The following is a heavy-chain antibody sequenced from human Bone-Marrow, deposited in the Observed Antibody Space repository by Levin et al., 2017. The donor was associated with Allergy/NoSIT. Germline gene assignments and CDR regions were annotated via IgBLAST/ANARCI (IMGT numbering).Heavy chain of an antibody. CDR2: IYHSGGT. J-gene: IGHJ4*02. CDR1: GGSVSSGSYY. Sequence: SCTVSGGSVSSGSYYWSWIRQPPGKGLEWIAYIYHSGGTKYNPSLKSRVTISLDTSRNQFSLRLTSLTAADTAVYYGARGRYFGGLCVDCRGKGALVTVSS. CDR3: ARGRYFGGLCVDC. V-gene: IGHV4-61*01. D-gene: IGHD4-23*01.